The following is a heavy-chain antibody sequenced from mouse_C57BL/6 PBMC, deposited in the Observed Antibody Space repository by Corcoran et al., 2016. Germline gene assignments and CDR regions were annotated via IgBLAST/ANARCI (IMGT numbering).Heavy chain of an antibody. Sequence: EVQLQQPGHELVKPGASVKISCTASGSTFTDYYMNWVKQSHGKSLEWIGDLNPNNGGTSYTQKFKGKATLTVVKSSSTAYMELRSLTSEDSAVDYCARRAGSSYFDVWGTGTTVTGS. CDR1: GSTFTDYY. CDR3: ARRAGSSYFDV. V-gene: IGHV1-26*01. D-gene: IGHD1-1*01. CDR2: LNPNNGGT. J-gene: IGHJ1*03.